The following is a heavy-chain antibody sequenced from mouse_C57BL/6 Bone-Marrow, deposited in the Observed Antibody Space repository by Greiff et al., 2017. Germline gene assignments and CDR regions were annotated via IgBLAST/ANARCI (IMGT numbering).Heavy chain of an antibody. CDR2: IDPSDSYT. V-gene: IGHV1-50*01. D-gene: IGHD2-3*01. Sequence: QVQLKQPGAELVKPGASVKLSCKASGYTFTSYWMQWVKQRPGQGLEWIGEIDPSDSYTNYNQKFKGKATLTVDTSSSTAYMQLSSLTSEDSAVYYCARQGLLRGAYWGKGTLVTVSA. CDR3: ARQGLLRGAY. CDR1: GYTFTSYW. J-gene: IGHJ3*01.